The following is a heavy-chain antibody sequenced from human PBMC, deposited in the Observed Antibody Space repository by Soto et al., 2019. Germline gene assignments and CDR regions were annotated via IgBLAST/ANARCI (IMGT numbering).Heavy chain of an antibody. V-gene: IGHV1-8*01. CDR2: MNPNSGNT. CDR3: ARVLMVYAMYYMDV. Sequence: ASVKVSCKASGYTFTSYDINWVRQATGQGLEWMGWMNPNSGNTGYAQKFQGRVTMTRNTSISTAYMELSSLRSEDTAVYYCARVLMVYAMYYMDVWGKGTKVTVSS. J-gene: IGHJ6*03. CDR1: GYTFTSYD. D-gene: IGHD2-8*01.